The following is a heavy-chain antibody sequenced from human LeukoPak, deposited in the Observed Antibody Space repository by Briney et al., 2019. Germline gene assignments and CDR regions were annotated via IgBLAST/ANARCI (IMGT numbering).Heavy chain of an antibody. Sequence: NPSETLSLTCTVSGGAISSSSYYWGWIRQPPGKGLEWIGSIYYSGSTYYNPSLKSRVTISVDTSKNQFSLKLSSVTAADTAVYYXAXRNGYYDFWSAPGPFDYWGQGTLVTVSS. J-gene: IGHJ4*02. V-gene: IGHV4-39*01. D-gene: IGHD3-3*01. CDR2: IYYSGST. CDR3: AXRNGYYDFWSAPGPFDY. CDR1: GGAISSSSYY.